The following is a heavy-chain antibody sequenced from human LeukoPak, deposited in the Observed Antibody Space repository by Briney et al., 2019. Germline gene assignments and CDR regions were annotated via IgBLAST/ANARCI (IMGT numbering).Heavy chain of an antibody. CDR1: GFTFSNYG. V-gene: IGHV3-30*18. Sequence: GRSLRLSCAASGFTFSNYGMHWVRQAPGKGLEWVAVISYDGSNKYYADSVKGRFTISRDNSKNTLYLQMNSLRAEDTAVYYCAKDRAAALDYWGQGTLVTVSS. D-gene: IGHD6-13*01. CDR2: ISYDGSNK. CDR3: AKDRAAALDY. J-gene: IGHJ4*02.